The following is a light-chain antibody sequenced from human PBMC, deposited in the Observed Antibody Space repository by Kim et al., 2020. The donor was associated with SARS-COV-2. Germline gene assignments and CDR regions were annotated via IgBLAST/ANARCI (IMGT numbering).Light chain of an antibody. V-gene: IGKV4-1*01. CDR2: WAS. J-gene: IGKJ2*01. CDR1: QGLLFDSDKRTY. CDR3: QQYYASPYT. Sequence: AAISCRSSQGLLFDSDKRTYLAWYQHKPGQPPRLLVSWASTRESGVPDRFSGSGSVTDFTLTISSLQAEDVAIYYCQQYYASPYTFGQGTKLEI.